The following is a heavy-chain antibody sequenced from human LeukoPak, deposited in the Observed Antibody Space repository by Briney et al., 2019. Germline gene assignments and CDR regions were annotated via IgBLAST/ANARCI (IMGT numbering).Heavy chain of an antibody. CDR3: ASGSYYFDY. J-gene: IGHJ4*02. CDR2: IYYSGST. V-gene: IGHV4-59*08. D-gene: IGHD1-26*01. CDR1: GGSIRSYY. Sequence: SETLSLTCTVSGGSIRSYYWSWIRQPPGKGLEWIGYIYYSGSTKYNPSLKSRATISVDTSKNQFSLKLSSVAAADTAVYYCASGSYYFDYWGQGTLVTVSS.